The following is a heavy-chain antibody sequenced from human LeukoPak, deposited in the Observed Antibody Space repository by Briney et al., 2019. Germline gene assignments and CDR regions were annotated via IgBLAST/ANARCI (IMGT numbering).Heavy chain of an antibody. V-gene: IGHV4-4*07. D-gene: IGHD3-3*01. CDR2: IYTRGST. CDR1: GGSINNYY. Sequence: PSGTLSLTCTVSGGSINNYYWSWIRQPAGKGLEWVGRIYTRGSTKYNPPLKSRVTMSVDKSKNQLSLILRSVTAADTAVEYCSRGRYWSADIFSSGDAFDIWGQGTMVSVSS. CDR3: SRGRYWSADIFSSGDAFDI. J-gene: IGHJ3*02.